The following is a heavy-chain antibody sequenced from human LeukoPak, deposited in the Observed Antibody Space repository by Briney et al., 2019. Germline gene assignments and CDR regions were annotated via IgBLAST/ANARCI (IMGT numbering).Heavy chain of an antibody. D-gene: IGHD1-26*01. CDR2: INHSGST. J-gene: IGHJ4*02. CDR1: GGSFSGYY. Sequence: SETLSLTCAVYGGSFSGYYWSWIRQPPGKGLEWIGEINHSGSTNYNPSLKSRVTISVDTSKNQFSLKLTSVTAADTAVCYCARGRLGGTYWGQGTLVTVPS. V-gene: IGHV4-34*01. CDR3: ARGRLGGTY.